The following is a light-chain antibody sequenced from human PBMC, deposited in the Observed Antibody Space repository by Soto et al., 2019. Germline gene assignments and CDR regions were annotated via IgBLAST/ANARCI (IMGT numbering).Light chain of an antibody. Sequence: QSVLTQPPSASASLGASVTLTCTLSSGYSNYKVDWYQQRPGKGPRFVMRVGTGGIVGFKGDGIPDRFSVLGSGLNRYLTIKNIQEEDESEYHCGAVHGSGSNFVVVFGGGTKLTVL. CDR3: GAVHGSGSNFVVV. V-gene: IGLV9-49*01. J-gene: IGLJ2*01. CDR2: VGTGGIVG. CDR1: SGYSNYK.